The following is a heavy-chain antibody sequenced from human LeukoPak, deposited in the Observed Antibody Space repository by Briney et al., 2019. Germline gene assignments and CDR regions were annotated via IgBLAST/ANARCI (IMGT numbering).Heavy chain of an antibody. V-gene: IGHV3-7*01. CDR3: ARGSYGSGSLDAFDI. D-gene: IGHD3-10*01. Sequence: GGSLRLSCAASGFTFSSYWMSWVRQAPGKGLEWVANIKQDGSEKYYVDSVKGRFTISRDNSKNTLYLQMNSLRAEDTAVYYCARGSYGSGSLDAFDIWGQGTMVTVSS. J-gene: IGHJ3*02. CDR1: GFTFSSYW. CDR2: IKQDGSEK.